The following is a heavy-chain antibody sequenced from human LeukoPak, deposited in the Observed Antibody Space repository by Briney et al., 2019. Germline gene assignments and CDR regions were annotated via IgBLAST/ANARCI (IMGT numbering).Heavy chain of an antibody. D-gene: IGHD4-17*01. J-gene: IGHJ4*02. V-gene: IGHV4-39*07. Sequence: SETLSLTCTVSGGSISSSSYYWGWIRQPPGKGLEWIGSIYYSGSTYYNPSLKSRVTISVDTSKNQFSLKLSSVTAADTAVYYCARGGVDYGDIYYFDYWGQGTLVTVSS. CDR3: ARGGVDYGDIYYFDY. CDR1: GGSISSSSYY. CDR2: IYYSGST.